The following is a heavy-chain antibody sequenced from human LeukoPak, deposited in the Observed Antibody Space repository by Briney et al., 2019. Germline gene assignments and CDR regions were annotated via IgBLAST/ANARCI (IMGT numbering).Heavy chain of an antibody. Sequence: SETLSLTCTVSGYSISSGYYWGWIRQPPGKGLEWIGSIYHSGSTYYNPSLKGRVTISVDTSKNQFSLKLSSVTAADTAVYYCARVRLTKLYYFDYWGQGTLVTVSS. CDR2: IYHSGST. CDR1: GYSISSGYY. D-gene: IGHD5-12*01. J-gene: IGHJ4*02. V-gene: IGHV4-38-2*02. CDR3: ARVRLTKLYYFDY.